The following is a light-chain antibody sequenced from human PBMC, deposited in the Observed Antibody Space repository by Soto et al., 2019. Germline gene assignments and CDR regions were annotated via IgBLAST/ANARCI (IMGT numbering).Light chain of an antibody. CDR3: SSYAGSNNLV. J-gene: IGLJ2*01. CDR1: SSDVGGYNY. CDR2: EVS. V-gene: IGLV2-8*01. Sequence: QSALTQPPSASGSPGQSVTLSCTGTSSDVGGYNYVSWYQQRPGKAPKLMIYEVSKRPSGVPDRFSGSKSGNTASLTVSGLQAEDEADYCCSSYAGSNNLVFGGGTKLTVL.